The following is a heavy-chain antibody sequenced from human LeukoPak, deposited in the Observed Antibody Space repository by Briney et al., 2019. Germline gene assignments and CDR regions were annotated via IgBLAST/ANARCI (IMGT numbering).Heavy chain of an antibody. CDR3: ARTSSGYVFDY. Sequence: ASVKVSCKASGGTFSSYAISWVRQASGQGLEWMGGIIPIFGTANYAQKFQGRVTITTDESTSTAYMELSSLRSEDTAVYYCARTSSGYVFDYWGQGTLATVSS. CDR1: GGTFSSYA. D-gene: IGHD3-22*01. J-gene: IGHJ4*02. V-gene: IGHV1-69*05. CDR2: IIPIFGTA.